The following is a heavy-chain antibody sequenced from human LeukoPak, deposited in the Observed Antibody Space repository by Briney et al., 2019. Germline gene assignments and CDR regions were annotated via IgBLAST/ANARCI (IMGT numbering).Heavy chain of an antibody. CDR1: GFTFSSYA. CDR3: ARDRGDFWSGSYYYYYYMDV. Sequence: PGGSLRLSCAASGFTFSSYAMHRVRQGPGKGLEWVAVISYDGSNKYYADSVKGRFTISRDNSKNTLYLQMNSLRAEDTAVYYCARDRGDFWSGSYYYYYYMDVWGKGTTVTVSS. D-gene: IGHD3-3*01. J-gene: IGHJ6*03. CDR2: ISYDGSNK. V-gene: IGHV3-30*04.